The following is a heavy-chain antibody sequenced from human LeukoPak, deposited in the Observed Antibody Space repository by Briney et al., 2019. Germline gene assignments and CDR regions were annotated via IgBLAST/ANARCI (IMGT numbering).Heavy chain of an antibody. Sequence: GGSLRLSCAASGFTVTSNSMNWVRQAPGKGLEWVSVFSTGGEIHYAESVRGRFTISRDSSSNTLSLHMNSLRVEDTAIYYCATSQGPGNHWFDPWGQGTLVTVSS. V-gene: IGHV3-53*01. CDR2: FSTGGEI. CDR1: GFTVTSNS. J-gene: IGHJ5*02. CDR3: ATSQGPGNHWFDP.